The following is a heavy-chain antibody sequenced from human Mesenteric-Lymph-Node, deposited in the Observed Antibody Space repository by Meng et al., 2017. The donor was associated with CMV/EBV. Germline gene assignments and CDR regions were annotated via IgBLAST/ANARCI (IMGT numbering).Heavy chain of an antibody. CDR3: ARLRGSSWDPFDY. CDR1: GFSLSTSAMC. V-gene: IGHV2-70*20. CDR2: IDWNDDK. D-gene: IGHD6-13*01. J-gene: IGHJ4*02. Sequence: SGPTLVKPTQTLTLTCTFSGFSLSTSAMCVSWVRQPPGKALEWLALIDWNDDKYYSTSLKTRHTISKDTSKNQVVLTMTNMDPVDTATYYCARLRGSSWDPFDYWGRGTLVTVSS.